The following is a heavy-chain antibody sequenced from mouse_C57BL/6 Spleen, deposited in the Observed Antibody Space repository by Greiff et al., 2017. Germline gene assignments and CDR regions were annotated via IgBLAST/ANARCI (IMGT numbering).Heavy chain of an antibody. Sequence: EVQLVESEGGLVQPGSSMKLSCTASGFTFSDYYMAWVRQVPEKGLEWVANINYDGSSTYYLDSLKSRFIISRDNAKNILYLQMSSLKSEDTATYYCARVRGYYGSSYDWYFDVWGTGTTVTVSS. CDR1: GFTFSDYY. CDR3: ARVRGYYGSSYDWYFDV. CDR2: INYDGSST. J-gene: IGHJ1*03. D-gene: IGHD1-1*01. V-gene: IGHV5-16*01.